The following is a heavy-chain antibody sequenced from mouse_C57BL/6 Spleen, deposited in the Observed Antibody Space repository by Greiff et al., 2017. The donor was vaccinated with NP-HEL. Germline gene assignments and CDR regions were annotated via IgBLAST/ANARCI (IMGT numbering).Heavy chain of an antibody. CDR1: GYAFSSSW. D-gene: IGHD2-5*01. CDR3: ARRDSNYDYYAMDY. CDR2: IYPGDGDT. J-gene: IGHJ4*01. V-gene: IGHV1-82*01. Sequence: QVQLQQSGPELVKPGASVKISCKASGYAFSSSWMNWVKQRPGKGLEWIGRIYPGDGDTNYNGKFKGKATLTADKSSSTAYMQLSSLTSEDSAVYFCARRDSNYDYYAMDYWGQGTSVTVSS.